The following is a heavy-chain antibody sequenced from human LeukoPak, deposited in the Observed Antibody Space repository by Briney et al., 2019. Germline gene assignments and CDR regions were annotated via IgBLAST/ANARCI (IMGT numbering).Heavy chain of an antibody. Sequence: SETLSLTYAVYGGPFSGYYWSWIRQPPGKGLEWIGEINHSGSTNYNPSLKSRVTISVDTSKNQFSLKLSSVTAADTAVYYCARNLYSGYLFDYWGQGTLVTVSS. CDR1: GGPFSGYY. CDR2: INHSGST. CDR3: ARNLYSGYLFDY. J-gene: IGHJ4*02. D-gene: IGHD5-12*01. V-gene: IGHV4-34*01.